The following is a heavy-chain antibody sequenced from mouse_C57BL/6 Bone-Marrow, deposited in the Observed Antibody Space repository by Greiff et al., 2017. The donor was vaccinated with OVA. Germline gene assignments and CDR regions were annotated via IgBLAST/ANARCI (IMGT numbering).Heavy chain of an antibody. CDR1: GYTFTDYN. Sequence: VQLQQSGPELAKPGASVKIPCKASGYTFTDYNMYWVKQSHGKSLEWIGDINSNNGGTIYNQKFKGKATLTVDKSSSTAYMELRSLTSEDTAVYYCARGGYYDYDGGAWFAYWGQGTLVTVSA. V-gene: IGHV1-18*01. J-gene: IGHJ3*01. CDR3: ARGGYYDYDGGAWFAY. D-gene: IGHD2-4*01. CDR2: INSNNGGT.